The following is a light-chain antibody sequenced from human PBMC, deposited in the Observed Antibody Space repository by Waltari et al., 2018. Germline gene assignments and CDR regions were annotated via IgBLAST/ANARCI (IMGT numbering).Light chain of an antibody. CDR2: ATS. Sequence: AIQMTQSPSSLSASVGDRVTITCRASQDIRNDLGWYQQKPGKAPKLLIFATSNLQTGVPSRFSGSGSGSDFTLTISSLQPEDFATYYCLQDYNYPRSFGQGTKVEIK. V-gene: IGKV1-6*01. J-gene: IGKJ1*01. CDR3: LQDYNYPRS. CDR1: QDIRND.